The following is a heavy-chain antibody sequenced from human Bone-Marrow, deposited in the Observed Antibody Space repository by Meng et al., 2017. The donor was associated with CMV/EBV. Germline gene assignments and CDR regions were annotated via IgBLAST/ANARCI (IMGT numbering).Heavy chain of an antibody. D-gene: IGHD2/OR15-2a*01. J-gene: IGHJ4*02. CDR2: IIPILGTA. CDR1: GGTFSGYA. CDR3: ASWAGNTFDY. V-gene: IGHV1-69*11. Sequence: QGQRVQPGAEGKKPGSSGKVSCKASGGTFSGYAISWVRPAPGQGLEWMGGIIPILGTANYAQKFQGRVTITADESTSTAYMELSSLRSEDTAVYYCASWAGNTFDYWGQGTLVTVSS.